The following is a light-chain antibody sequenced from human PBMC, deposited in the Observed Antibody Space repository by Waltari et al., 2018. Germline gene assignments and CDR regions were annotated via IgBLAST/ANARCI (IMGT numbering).Light chain of an antibody. J-gene: IGKJ1*01. V-gene: IGKV3-20*01. Sequence: EIVLTQSPGTLSLSPGERATLSCRASQNIFRTLAWYQQQPGQAPRLLIYGAYTRATGIPDRFSGSGSGTDFSLTISGLDPEDFAVYYCQHYVRLPVTFGQGTKVEIK. CDR2: GAY. CDR1: QNIFRT. CDR3: QHYVRLPVT.